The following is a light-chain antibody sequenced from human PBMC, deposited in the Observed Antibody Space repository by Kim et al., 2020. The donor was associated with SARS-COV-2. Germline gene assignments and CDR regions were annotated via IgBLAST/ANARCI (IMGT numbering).Light chain of an antibody. V-gene: IGLV2-23*02. Sequence: PGPSITVSCTGISSDVASYNLVSWYQQHPGKAPHLIIYEVTKRPSGVSNRFSGSKSGNTASLTISGLQAEDEADYYCCSYATTYVIFGGGTQLTVL. CDR1: SSDVASYNL. CDR2: EVT. CDR3: CSYATTYVI. J-gene: IGLJ2*01.